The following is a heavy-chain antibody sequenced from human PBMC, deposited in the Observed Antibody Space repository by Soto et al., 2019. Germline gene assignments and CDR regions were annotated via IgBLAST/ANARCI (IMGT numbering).Heavy chain of an antibody. CDR2: IYYRSKWFH. D-gene: IGHD2-15*01. CDR1: GDSVSSNGAC. CDR3: ARVHCSAGTCLDGLDF. Sequence: SQTLSLTCVISGDSVSSNGACWKLIPQSPSPFLQCLGRIYYRSKWFHDYAASVESRMAINPDTSRNQFSLQLNYVTPEDTAVYYCARVHCSAGTCLDGLDFWGQGTTVTVSS. V-gene: IGHV6-1*01. J-gene: IGHJ6*02.